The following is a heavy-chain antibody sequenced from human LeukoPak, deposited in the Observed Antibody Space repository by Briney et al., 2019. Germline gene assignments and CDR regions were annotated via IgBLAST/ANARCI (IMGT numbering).Heavy chain of an antibody. Sequence: PGGSLRLSCAASGFTFSSYAMHWVRQAPGKGLEWVAVISYDGSNKYYADSVRGRFTISRGNSKNTLYLQMNSLRAEDTAVYYCVKAIDYGDYPFDYWGQGTLVTVSS. J-gene: IGHJ4*02. V-gene: IGHV3-30*04. CDR2: ISYDGSNK. CDR1: GFTFSSYA. CDR3: VKAIDYGDYPFDY. D-gene: IGHD4-17*01.